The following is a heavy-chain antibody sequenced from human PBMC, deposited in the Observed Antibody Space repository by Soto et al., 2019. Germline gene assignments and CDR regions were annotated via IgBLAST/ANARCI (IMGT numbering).Heavy chain of an antibody. Sequence: QVQLVQSGAEVKKPGASVTVSCKASGYTFTGYYMHWVRQAPGQGLEWMGWINPNSGGTNYAQKFQGWVTMTRDTSISTAYMELSRLRSDDTAVYYCARDSAQLGEWLRRYYYYYGMDVWGQGTTVTVSS. CDR3: ARDSAQLGEWLRRYYYYYGMDV. D-gene: IGHD5-12*01. J-gene: IGHJ6*02. V-gene: IGHV1-2*04. CDR2: INPNSGGT. CDR1: GYTFTGYY.